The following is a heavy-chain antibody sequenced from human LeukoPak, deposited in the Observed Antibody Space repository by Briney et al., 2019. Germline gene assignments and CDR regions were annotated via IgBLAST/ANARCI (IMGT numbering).Heavy chain of an antibody. Sequence: PSQTLSLTCTVSGGSISSGGYYWSWIRQHPGKGLEWIGYIYYSGSTYYNPSLKSRVTISVDTSKNQFSLKLSSVTAADTAVYYCARGKMAAAAQQGSQVWGQGTLVTVSS. V-gene: IGHV4-31*03. J-gene: IGHJ4*02. CDR3: ARGKMAAAAQQGSQV. CDR2: IYYSGST. CDR1: GGSISSGGYY. D-gene: IGHD6-13*01.